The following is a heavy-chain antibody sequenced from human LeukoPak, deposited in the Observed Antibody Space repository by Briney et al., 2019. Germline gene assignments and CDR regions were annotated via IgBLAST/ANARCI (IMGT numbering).Heavy chain of an antibody. V-gene: IGHV6-1*01. CDR3: ARGYYCDS. CDR1: GDSVSNYTTA. J-gene: IGHJ4*02. CDR2: TYYRSKWYN. Sequence: SQTLSLPCAISGDSVSNYTTAWNWIRQSPSRGLEWLGRTYYRSKWYNEYAVSVKSRITIDPDTSKNQFSLQLSSVTPEDTAVYYCARGYYCDSWGQGTLVTVSS.